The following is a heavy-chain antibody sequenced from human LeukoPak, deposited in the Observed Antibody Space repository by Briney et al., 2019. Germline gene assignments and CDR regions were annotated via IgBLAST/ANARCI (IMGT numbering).Heavy chain of an antibody. D-gene: IGHD6-19*01. CDR1: GFTFCSHG. V-gene: IGHV3-33*01. Sequence: GGCLRDSSVPPGFTFCSHGMHWGCQAPGKRLGRGSVIWYDGSNKYYADSVKGRFTISRDNSKNTLYLQMNSLRAEDTAVYYCARDGTGSNSGWYIHWGQGTLVTVSS. CDR3: ARDGTGSNSGWYIH. CDR2: IWYDGSNK. J-gene: IGHJ4*02.